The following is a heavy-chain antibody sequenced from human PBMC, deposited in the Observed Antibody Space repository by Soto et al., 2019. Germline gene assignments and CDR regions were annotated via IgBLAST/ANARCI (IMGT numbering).Heavy chain of an antibody. Sequence: EVQLVESGGGLIQPGGSLRLSCAASGFTVSSNYMSWVRQAPGKGLEWVSVIYSGGSTYYADSVKGRFTISRDNSKNTLYLQMNSLRAEDTAVYYCANMDILTGFIGFDYWGQGTLVTVSS. J-gene: IGHJ4*02. D-gene: IGHD3-9*01. CDR1: GFTVSSNY. CDR3: ANMDILTGFIGFDY. CDR2: IYSGGST. V-gene: IGHV3-66*03.